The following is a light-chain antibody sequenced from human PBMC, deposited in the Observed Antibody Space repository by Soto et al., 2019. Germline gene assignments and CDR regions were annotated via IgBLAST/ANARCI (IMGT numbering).Light chain of an antibody. CDR3: RTWDSSLSAVV. V-gene: IGLV1-51*01. CDR2: DNN. CDR1: SSNIGNNY. Sequence: QSVLTQPPSVSAAPGQKVTISCSGSSSNIGNNYVSWYQQLPGTAPKLLIYDNNKRPSGIPDRFSGSKSGTSATLGITGPQAGDGADYYCRTWDSSLSAVVFGGGTKLTVL. J-gene: IGLJ2*01.